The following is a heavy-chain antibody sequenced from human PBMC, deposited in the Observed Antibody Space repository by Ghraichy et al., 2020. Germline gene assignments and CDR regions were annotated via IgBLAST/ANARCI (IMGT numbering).Heavy chain of an antibody. V-gene: IGHV4-61*01. J-gene: IGHJ4*02. Sequence: SETLSLTCTVSGGSVSGGSYLWSWIRQPPGKGLEWIGNVYFEGSTKYKPSLKSRVTMSVDMSKNQFSLSLTSLTAADTAVYYCARDPGIAVTGPLDYWGQGTLVTVSS. CDR1: GGSVSGGSYL. CDR2: VYFEGST. D-gene: IGHD6-19*01. CDR3: ARDPGIAVTGPLDY.